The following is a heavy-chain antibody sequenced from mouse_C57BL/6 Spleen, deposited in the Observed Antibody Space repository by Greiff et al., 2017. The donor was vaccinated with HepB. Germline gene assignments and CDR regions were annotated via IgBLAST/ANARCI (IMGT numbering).Heavy chain of an antibody. CDR2: INPNNGGT. J-gene: IGHJ4*01. CDR1: GYTFTDYY. V-gene: IGHV1-26*01. Sequence: EVQLQQSGPELVKPGASVKISCKASGYTFTDYYMNWVKQSHGKSLEWIGDINPNNGGTSYNQKFKGKATLTVDKSSSTAYMELRSLTSEDSAVYYCARKGVLLFMDYWGQGTSVTVSS. D-gene: IGHD3-3*01. CDR3: ARKGVLLFMDY.